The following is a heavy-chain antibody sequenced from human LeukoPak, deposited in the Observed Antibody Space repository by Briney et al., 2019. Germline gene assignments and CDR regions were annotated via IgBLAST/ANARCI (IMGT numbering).Heavy chain of an antibody. CDR1: GGTFSSYA. Sequence: SVKVSCKASGGTFSSYAISWVRQAPGQGLEWMGRIIPIFGIANYAQKFQGRVTITADKSTSTDYMELGSLRSEDTAVYYCARDPPYDSGVGDYYYYGMDVWGQGTLVTVSS. D-gene: IGHD3-3*01. J-gene: IGHJ6*02. CDR3: ARDPPYDSGVGDYYYYGMDV. V-gene: IGHV1-69*04. CDR2: IIPIFGIA.